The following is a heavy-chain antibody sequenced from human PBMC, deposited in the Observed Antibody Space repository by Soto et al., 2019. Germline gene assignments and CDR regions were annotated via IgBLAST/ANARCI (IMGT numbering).Heavy chain of an antibody. CDR3: TTRNSAGLD. D-gene: IGHD6-13*01. J-gene: IGHJ4*02. Sequence: PGGSLRLSCAASGFTFTNAWMSWVRQAPGKGLEWVGRIKSKVDGGTTDYAAPVRGRFTISRDDSKDILYLQMNSLKAEDSALFFCTTRNSAGLDWGPGTLVTVFS. CDR2: IKSKVDGGTT. CDR1: GFTFTNAW. V-gene: IGHV3-15*01.